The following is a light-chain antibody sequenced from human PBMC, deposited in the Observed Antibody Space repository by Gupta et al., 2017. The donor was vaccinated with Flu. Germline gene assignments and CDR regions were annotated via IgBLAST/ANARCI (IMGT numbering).Light chain of an antibody. CDR3: HEDDNTPRT. Sequence: SLGERATINCKSSQSVSYSSNNRNYLAWYQQKPRQPPKLLIYWASTRESGVPDRFSGSVSGTDFTLTIISLQAEDVAVYYCHEDDNTPRTFGQGTKVEIK. CDR2: WAS. J-gene: IGKJ1*01. CDR1: QSVSYSSNNRNY. V-gene: IGKV4-1*01.